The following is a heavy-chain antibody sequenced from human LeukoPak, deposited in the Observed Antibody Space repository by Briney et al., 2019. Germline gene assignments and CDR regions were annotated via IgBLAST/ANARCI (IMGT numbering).Heavy chain of an antibody. D-gene: IGHD3-10*01. CDR2: ISDGGGST. CDR1: GFTFSTYG. Sequence: PGGSLRLSCAASGFTFSTYGMSWVRQPSGKGLEWVSAISDGGGSTYYADSVKGRFTISRDNSKNTLYLQMNSLTAEDTAVYYCAKRVRYDSGNCHFDHWGRGTLVAVSS. V-gene: IGHV3-23*01. CDR3: AKRVRYDSGNCHFDH. J-gene: IGHJ4*02.